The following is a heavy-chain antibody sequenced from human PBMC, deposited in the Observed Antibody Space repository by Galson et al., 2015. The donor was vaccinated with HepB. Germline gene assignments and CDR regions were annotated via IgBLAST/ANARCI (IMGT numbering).Heavy chain of an antibody. CDR3: AKDKEITMIVVVILFDY. V-gene: IGHV3-23*01. CDR1: GFTFSSYA. J-gene: IGHJ4*02. CDR2: ISGSGGST. D-gene: IGHD3-22*01. Sequence: SLRLSCAASGFTFSSYAMSWVRQAPGKGLEWVSAISGSGGSTYYADSVKGRFTISRDNSKNTLYLQMNSLRAEDTAVYYCAKDKEITMIVVVILFDYWGQGTLVNVSS.